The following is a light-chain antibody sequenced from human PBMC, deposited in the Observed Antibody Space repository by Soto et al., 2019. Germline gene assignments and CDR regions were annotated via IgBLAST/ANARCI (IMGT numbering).Light chain of an antibody. CDR2: NNN. V-gene: IGLV1-47*01. Sequence: QSVLTQPPSASGTPGQRVTISCSGSSSNIGSNYVYWYQQLPGTAPKLLIYNNNQWPSGVPDRISGSKSGTSASLAISGLRSEDEDDYYCAAWDDSLSSVVFGGGTKLTVL. CDR3: AAWDDSLSSVV. J-gene: IGLJ2*01. CDR1: SSNIGSNY.